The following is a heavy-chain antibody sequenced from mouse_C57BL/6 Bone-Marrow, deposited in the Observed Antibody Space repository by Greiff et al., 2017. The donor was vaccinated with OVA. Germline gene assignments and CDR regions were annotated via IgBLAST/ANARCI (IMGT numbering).Heavy chain of an antibody. V-gene: IGHV10-3*01. CDR2: IRSKSSNYAT. CDR3: VREGGDGYHGDYAMDY. Sequence: EVQGVESGGGLVQPKGSLKLSCAASGFTFNTYAMHWVRQAPGKGLEWVARIRSKSSNYATYYADSVKDRFTISRDDSQSMLYLQMNNLKTEDTAMYYCVREGGDGYHGDYAMDYWGQGTSVTVSS. CDR1: GFTFNTYA. D-gene: IGHD2-3*01. J-gene: IGHJ4*01.